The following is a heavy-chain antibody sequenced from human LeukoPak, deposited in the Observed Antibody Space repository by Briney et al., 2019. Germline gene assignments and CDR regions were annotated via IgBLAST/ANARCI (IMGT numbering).Heavy chain of an antibody. Sequence: GGSLRLSCAASGFTFSSYAMSWVRQAPGKGLEWVAVISYDGSNKYYADSVKGRFTISRDNSKNTLYLQMNSLRAEDTAVYYCAKGVGRYFDWLFLFDYWGQGTLVTVSS. D-gene: IGHD3-9*01. CDR2: ISYDGSNK. CDR1: GFTFSSYA. CDR3: AKGVGRYFDWLFLFDY. V-gene: IGHV3-30*18. J-gene: IGHJ4*02.